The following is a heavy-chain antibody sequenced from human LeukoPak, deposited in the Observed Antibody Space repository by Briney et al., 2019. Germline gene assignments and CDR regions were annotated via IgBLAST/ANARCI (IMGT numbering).Heavy chain of an antibody. V-gene: IGHV3-21*01. CDR2: ISTRGSYI. D-gene: IGHD3-10*01. CDR1: GFTFSSYN. J-gene: IGHJ1*01. CDR3: ARAEVLLWFGESPGAEYFQH. Sequence: TGGSLRLSCAASGFTFSSYNMNWDRQAPGKGLEWVSSISTRGSYIYYADSVKGRFTISRDNAKNSLYLQMNSLRAEDTAVYYCARAEVLLWFGESPGAEYFQHWGQGTLVTVSS.